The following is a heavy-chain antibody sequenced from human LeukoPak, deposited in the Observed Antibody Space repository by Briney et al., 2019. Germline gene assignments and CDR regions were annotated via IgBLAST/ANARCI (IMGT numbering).Heavy chain of an antibody. Sequence: GRSLRLSCAASGFTFSSYGMHWVRQAPGKGLEWVAVIWYDGSNKYYADSVKGRFTISRDNSKNTLFLQMNSLRAEDTAVYYCARGGFGELLFYFDYWGQGTLVTVSS. V-gene: IGHV3-33*01. CDR3: ARGGFGELLFYFDY. D-gene: IGHD3-10*01. CDR2: IWYDGSNK. J-gene: IGHJ4*02. CDR1: GFTFSSYG.